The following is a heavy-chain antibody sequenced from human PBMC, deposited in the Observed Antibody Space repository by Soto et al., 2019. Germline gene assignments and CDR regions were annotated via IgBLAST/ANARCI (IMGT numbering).Heavy chain of an antibody. CDR2: ISYDGTNK. V-gene: IGHV3-30*04. D-gene: IGHD1-26*01. CDR3: AKDQGAGMDY. CDR1: GFTFSSYG. J-gene: IGHJ4*02. Sequence: PGGSLRLSCAASGFTFSSYGMHWVRQAPGKGLEWVAFISYDGTNKYYADSVKGRFTISRDNSKNTLYLQMNSLRAEDTAVYNCAKDQGAGMDYWGQGTLVTVSS.